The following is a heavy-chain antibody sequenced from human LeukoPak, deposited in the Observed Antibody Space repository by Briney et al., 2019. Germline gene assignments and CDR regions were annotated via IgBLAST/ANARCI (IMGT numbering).Heavy chain of an antibody. D-gene: IGHD3-3*01. CDR1: GGYFSPYY. V-gene: IGHV4-34*01. CDR2: VNDRGNT. CDR3: ARGGYYDFWSGDYRSFFDY. Sequence: PSETLSLTCAVYGGYFSPYYWSWIRQPPGKGLEWIGEVNDRGNTNYNPSLQSRVTISADPSKNQFSLKLTSMTAADTAAYYCARGGYYDFWSGDYRSFFDYWGQGALVTVSS. J-gene: IGHJ4*02.